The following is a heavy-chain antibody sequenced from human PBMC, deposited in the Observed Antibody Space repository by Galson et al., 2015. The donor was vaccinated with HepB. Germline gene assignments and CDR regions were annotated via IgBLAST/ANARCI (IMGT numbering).Heavy chain of an antibody. V-gene: IGHV3-7*01. J-gene: IGHJ6*03. D-gene: IGHD3-3*01. CDR3: ARDVGGYYAGYYYYYMDV. Sequence: SLRLSCAASGFTFSSYWMSWVRQAPGKGLEWVANIKQDGSEKYYVDSVKGRFTISRDNAKSSLYLQMNSLRAEDTAVYYCARDVGGYYAGYYYYYMDVWGKGTTVTVSS. CDR1: GFTFSSYW. CDR2: IKQDGSEK.